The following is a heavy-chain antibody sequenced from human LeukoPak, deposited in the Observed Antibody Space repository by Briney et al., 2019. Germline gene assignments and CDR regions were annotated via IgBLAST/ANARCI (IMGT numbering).Heavy chain of an antibody. D-gene: IGHD2-21*02. J-gene: IGHJ6*02. CDR3: ARQPYCGGDCYSPYYGMDV. Sequence: SVKVSCKASGGTFSGYAISWVRQAPGQGLEWMGGIIPIFGTANYAQKFQGRVTITADESTSTAYMEPSSLRSEDTAVYYCARQPYCGGDCYSPYYGMDVWGQGTTVTVSS. CDR2: IIPIFGTA. V-gene: IGHV1-69*13. CDR1: GGTFSGYA.